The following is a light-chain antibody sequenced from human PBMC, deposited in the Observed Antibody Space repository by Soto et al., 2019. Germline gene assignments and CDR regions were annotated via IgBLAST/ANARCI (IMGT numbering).Light chain of an antibody. CDR2: DAS. CDR1: QSISSW. CDR3: QPYNSYPCT. J-gene: IGKJ3*01. V-gene: IGKV1-5*01. Sequence: DIQMTQSPSTLSASVGDRVTITCRASQSISSWLAWYQQKPGKAPKLLIYDASSLESGVPSRFSASRSATELPLTNSSLQPDDFATYYCQPYNSYPCTFGPGTKVDIK.